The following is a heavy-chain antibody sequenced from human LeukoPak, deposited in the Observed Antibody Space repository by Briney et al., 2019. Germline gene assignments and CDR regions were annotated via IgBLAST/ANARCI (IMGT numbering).Heavy chain of an antibody. V-gene: IGHV3-23*01. D-gene: IGHD3-10*01. Sequence: PGGSLSLSCAASGFTFNSYVMRWVRQAPGKGLEWVSSISDSGGSTYYADSVKGRFTVSRDNSKNTLYLQMNSLRAEDAAVYYCATSSGRYFQYWGQGTLLTVPS. CDR1: GFTFNSYV. J-gene: IGHJ1*01. CDR3: ATSSGRYFQY. CDR2: ISDSGGST.